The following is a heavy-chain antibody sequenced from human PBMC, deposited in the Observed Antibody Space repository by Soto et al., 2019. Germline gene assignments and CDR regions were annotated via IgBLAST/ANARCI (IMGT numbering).Heavy chain of an antibody. D-gene: IGHD1-26*01. CDR1: GGSISVYY. Sequence: SETLSLTCTISGGSISVYYWSWVRQPPGHELEWIGYIYASGSPYYNPSLRSRVAISADTSKNQISLKLTSPTAADTAVYYCARGVGSSPPRYWGRGTLVTVSS. V-gene: IGHV4-59*01. J-gene: IGHJ4*02. CDR3: ARGVGSSPPRY. CDR2: IYASGSP.